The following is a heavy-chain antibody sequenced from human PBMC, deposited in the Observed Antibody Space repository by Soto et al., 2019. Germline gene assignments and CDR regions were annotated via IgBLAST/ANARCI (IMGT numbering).Heavy chain of an antibody. CDR3: AREGVQVAGRPRAFDI. CDR1: GGSVSSGSYY. D-gene: IGHD6-19*01. V-gene: IGHV4-61*01. CDR2: IYYSGST. Sequence: SETLSLTCTVSGGSVSSGSYYWSWIRQPPGKGLEWIGYIYYSGSTNYNPSLKSRVTISVDTSKNQFSLKLSSVTAADTAVYYCAREGVQVAGRPRAFDIWGQGTMVTVSS. J-gene: IGHJ3*02.